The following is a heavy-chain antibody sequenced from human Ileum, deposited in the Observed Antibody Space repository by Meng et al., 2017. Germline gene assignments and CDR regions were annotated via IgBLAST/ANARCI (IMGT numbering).Heavy chain of an antibody. V-gene: IGHV4-4*02. D-gene: IGHD2-15*01. Sequence: QVQSQESGPGLVEPSGTLSLTCTVSGGSISSSFYWSWVRQSPGKGLEWIGQIYLAGSPNYNPSLESRVTISVDKSKNQFSLRLTSVTAADTAIFYCVRHGGKYFDSWGQGTLVTVSS. CDR3: VRHGGKYFDS. CDR1: GGSISSSFY. J-gene: IGHJ4*02. CDR2: IYLAGSP.